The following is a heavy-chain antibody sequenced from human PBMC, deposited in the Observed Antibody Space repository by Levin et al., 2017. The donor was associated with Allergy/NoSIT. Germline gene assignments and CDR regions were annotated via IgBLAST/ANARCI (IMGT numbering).Heavy chain of an antibody. CDR1: GFTFSSYA. D-gene: IGHD3-22*01. Sequence: GGSLRLSCAASGFTFSSYAMSWVRQAPGKGLEWVSAISGSGGSTYYADSVKGRFTISRDNSKNTLYLQMNSLRAEDTAVYYCAHTTYYYDSSGYYPDYWGQGTLVTVSS. V-gene: IGHV3-23*01. CDR3: AHTTYYYDSSGYYPDY. J-gene: IGHJ4*02. CDR2: ISGSGGST.